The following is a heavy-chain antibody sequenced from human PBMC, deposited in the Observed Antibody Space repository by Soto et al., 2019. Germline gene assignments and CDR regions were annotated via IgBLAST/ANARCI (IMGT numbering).Heavy chain of an antibody. D-gene: IGHD3-16*02. J-gene: IGHJ4*02. CDR2: ISGSGGST. V-gene: IGHV3-23*01. CDR3: ATDYIWGSYRYSWDAANFDY. CDR1: GFTFSSYA. Sequence: GGSLRLSCAASGFTFSSYAMSWVRQAPGKGLEWVSAISGSGGSTYYADSVKGRFTISRDNSKNTLYLQMNSLRAEDTAVYYCATDYIWGSYRYSWDAANFDYWGQGTLVTVSS.